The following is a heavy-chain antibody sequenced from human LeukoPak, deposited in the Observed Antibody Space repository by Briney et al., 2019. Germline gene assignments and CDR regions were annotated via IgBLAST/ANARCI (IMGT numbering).Heavy chain of an antibody. D-gene: IGHD3-16*01. CDR1: GFTFSSYS. CDR2: ISSSSSYI. J-gene: IGHJ6*02. CDR3: ARDWGYYYYYGMDV. V-gene: IGHV3-21*01. Sequence: GGSLRLSCAASGFTFSSYSMNWVRQAPGKGLEWVSSISSSSSYIYYADSVKGRITISRDNAKNSLYLQMNSLRAEDTAVYYCARDWGYYYYYGMDVWGQGTTVTVSS.